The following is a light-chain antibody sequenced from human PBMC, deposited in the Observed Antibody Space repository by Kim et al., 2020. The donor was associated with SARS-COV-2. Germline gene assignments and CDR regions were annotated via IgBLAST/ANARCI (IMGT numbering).Light chain of an antibody. Sequence: SYELTQPPSVSVSPGQTASITCSGDKLGDKYACWYQQKPGQSPLLVIYQDTKRPSGIPERFSGSNSGNTATLTISGTQAMVEADYYCQAWDSSAYVFGTG. CDR3: QAWDSSAYV. CDR2: QDT. CDR1: KLGDKY. J-gene: IGLJ1*01. V-gene: IGLV3-1*01.